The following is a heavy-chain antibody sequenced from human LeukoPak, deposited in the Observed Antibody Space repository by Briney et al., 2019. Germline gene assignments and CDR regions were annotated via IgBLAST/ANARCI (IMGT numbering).Heavy chain of an antibody. CDR1: EFSVGSNY. J-gene: IGHJ5*02. V-gene: IGHV3-7*03. Sequence: GGSLRLSCAASEFSVGSNYMTWVRQAPGKGLEWVANIKQDGSEKYYVDSVKGRFTISRDNAKNSLYLQMNSLRAEDTAVYYCARDYHGYPAGNWLDHWGQGTLVTVSS. D-gene: IGHD2-2*03. CDR2: IKQDGSEK. CDR3: ARDYHGYPAGNWLDH.